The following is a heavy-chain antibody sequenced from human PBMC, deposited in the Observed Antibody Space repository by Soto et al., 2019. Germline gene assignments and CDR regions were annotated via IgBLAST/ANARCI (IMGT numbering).Heavy chain of an antibody. CDR1: GFSLSTGGVG. D-gene: IGHD4-17*01. CDR2: IYWDDDK. J-gene: IGHJ4*02. Sequence: SGPTLVNPTHTLTLTCTFSGFSLSTGGVGVGWVRQPPGKALEWLAFIYWDDDKRYNPSLKTRLTITKDTSKNLVVLIMTDMEAVETGTCFCAQRLPGSSTGWDKGIFGYWGQGALVTVSS. CDR3: AQRLPGSSTGWDKGIFGY. V-gene: IGHV2-5*02.